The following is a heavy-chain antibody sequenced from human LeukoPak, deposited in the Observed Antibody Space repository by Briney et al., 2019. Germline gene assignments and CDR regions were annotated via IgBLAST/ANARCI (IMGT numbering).Heavy chain of an antibody. D-gene: IGHD4-11*01. J-gene: IGHJ2*01. Sequence: ASVKVSCKASGCTFTGYYMHWVRQAPGQGLEWMGWINPNSSGTNYAQKFQGRVTMTRDTSISSAYMELSGLRSDDTAVYYCARNDYSNYVGYWYFDLWGRGTLVTVSS. CDR2: INPNSSGT. V-gene: IGHV1-2*02. CDR3: ARNDYSNYVGYWYFDL. CDR1: GCTFTGYY.